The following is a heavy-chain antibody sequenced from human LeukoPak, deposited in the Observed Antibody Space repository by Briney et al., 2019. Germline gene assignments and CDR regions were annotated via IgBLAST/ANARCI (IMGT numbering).Heavy chain of an antibody. CDR1: GGSISSYY. V-gene: IGHV4-59*01. D-gene: IGHD1-26*01. J-gene: IGHJ5*02. CDR2: IYYSGST. CDR3: ARAHGGGSYPFDP. Sequence: SETLSLTCTVSGGSISSYYWSWIRQPPGKGLEWIGYIYYSGSTNYNPSLKSRVTISVDTSKNQFSLKLSSVTAADTAVYYCARAHGGGSYPFDPWGQGILVTVSS.